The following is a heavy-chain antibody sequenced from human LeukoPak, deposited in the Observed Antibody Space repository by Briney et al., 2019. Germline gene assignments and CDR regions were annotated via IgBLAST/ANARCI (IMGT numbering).Heavy chain of an antibody. CDR2: ISGRGDST. J-gene: IGHJ4*02. D-gene: IGHD6-19*01. V-gene: IGHV3-23*01. CDR3: ARGGSLGY. Sequence: GGSLKLSCAVSGFTFSSYAMSWVRQAPGKGLECVSGISGRGDSTYYADSVKGRFTISRDNSKNTLYLQMNSLRAEDTAVYYCARGGSLGYWGQGTLVTVSS. CDR1: GFTFSSYA.